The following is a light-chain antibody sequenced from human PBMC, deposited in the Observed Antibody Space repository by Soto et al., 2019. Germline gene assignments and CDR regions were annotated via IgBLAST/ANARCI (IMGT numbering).Light chain of an antibody. V-gene: IGKV1-13*02. CDR3: QQFNSYPT. Sequence: AIQLTQSPSSLSASVGDRVTITCRASQGINSALAWYQKKPGQAPKVLIYGASNLESGVPSRLSGSGYRTDCTPTISSLQPENFAICYLQQFNSYPTFGGGNKVEIK. J-gene: IGKJ4*01. CDR2: GAS. CDR1: QGINSA.